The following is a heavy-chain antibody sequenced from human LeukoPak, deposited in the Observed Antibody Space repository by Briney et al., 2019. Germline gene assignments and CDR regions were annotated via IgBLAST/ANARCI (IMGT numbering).Heavy chain of an antibody. CDR1: GFTVSSNY. CDR2: IYSGGST. CDR3: ARDLTYDYVWGSYRYSDY. J-gene: IGHJ4*02. V-gene: IGHV3-53*01. Sequence: GGSLRLSCAASGFTVSSNYMSWVRQAPGKGLEWLSVIYSGGSTYYADSVKGRFTISRDNSKNTLYLQMNSLRAEDTAVYYCARDLTYDYVWGSYRYSDYWGRGTLVTVSS. D-gene: IGHD3-16*02.